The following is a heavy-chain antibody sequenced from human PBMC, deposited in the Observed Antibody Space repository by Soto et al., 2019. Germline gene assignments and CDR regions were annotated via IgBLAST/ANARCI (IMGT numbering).Heavy chain of an antibody. D-gene: IGHD3-10*01. V-gene: IGHV3-23*01. Sequence: EVQLLEPGGGLVQPGGSLRLSCAASGFTFSSYAMSWVRQAPGKGLEWVSAISGSGGSTYYADSVKGRFTISRDKSKNTLYLQMNSLRAEDTAVYYCAKDSPLGFGELRTYYFDYWGQGTLVTVSS. CDR2: ISGSGGST. J-gene: IGHJ4*02. CDR3: AKDSPLGFGELRTYYFDY. CDR1: GFTFSSYA.